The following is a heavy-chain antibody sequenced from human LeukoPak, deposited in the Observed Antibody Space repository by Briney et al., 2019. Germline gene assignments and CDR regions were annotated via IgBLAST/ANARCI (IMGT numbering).Heavy chain of an antibody. CDR2: ISGSGSST. Sequence: GGSLRLSCAASGFTFTNYAMTWVRQAPGKGLEWVSTISGSGSSTYYADSVKGRFTISRDNSKNTLYLQMNSLRAEDTAVYYCASAARPIYYYYMDVWGKGTTVTVSS. CDR3: ASAARPIYYYYMDV. CDR1: GFTFTNYA. J-gene: IGHJ6*03. D-gene: IGHD6-6*01. V-gene: IGHV3-23*01.